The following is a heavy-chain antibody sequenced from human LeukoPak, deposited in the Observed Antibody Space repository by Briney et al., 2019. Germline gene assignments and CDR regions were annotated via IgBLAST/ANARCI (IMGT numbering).Heavy chain of an antibody. CDR1: GGSFSGYY. Sequence: SETLSLTCAVYGGSFSGYYWSWIRQPPGKGLEWIGEINHSGSTNYNPSLKSRVTISIDTSKNLFSLALRSVTAADTAVYYCARGGAVNGFDAWGQGTGVTVSS. CDR2: INHSGST. D-gene: IGHD6-19*01. CDR3: ARGGAVNGFDA. J-gene: IGHJ3*01. V-gene: IGHV4-34*01.